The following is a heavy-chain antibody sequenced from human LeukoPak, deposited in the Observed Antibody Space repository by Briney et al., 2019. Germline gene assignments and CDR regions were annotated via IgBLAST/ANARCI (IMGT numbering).Heavy chain of an antibody. D-gene: IGHD4-17*01. V-gene: IGHV3-53*01. J-gene: IGHJ6*02. CDR2: IYSGGST. Sequence: PGGSLRLSCAASGFTVSSNYMSWVRQAPGKGLEWVSVIYSGGSTYYADSVKGRFTISRDNSKNTLYLQMNSLRAEDTAVYYCAKDLYGDYGMDVWGQGTTVTVSS. CDR3: AKDLYGDYGMDV. CDR1: GFTVSSNY.